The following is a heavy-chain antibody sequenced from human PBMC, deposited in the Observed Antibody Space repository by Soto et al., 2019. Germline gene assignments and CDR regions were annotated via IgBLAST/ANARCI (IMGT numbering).Heavy chain of an antibody. Sequence: ASVKVSCKASGYTFTSYAISWVRQAPGQGLEWMGWISAYNGNTNYAQKLQGRVTMTTDTSTSTAYMELKSLRSDDTAVYYCARDGLDIVVVPAATPLNWFDPWGQGTLVTVS. CDR3: ARDGLDIVVVPAATPLNWFDP. CDR2: ISAYNGNT. CDR1: GYTFTSYA. D-gene: IGHD2-2*03. J-gene: IGHJ5*02. V-gene: IGHV1-18*01.